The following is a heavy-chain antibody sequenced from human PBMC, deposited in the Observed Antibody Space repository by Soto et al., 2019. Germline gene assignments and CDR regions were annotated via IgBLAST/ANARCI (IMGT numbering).Heavy chain of an antibody. D-gene: IGHD6-13*01. CDR3: ALAGYDSSYCAVMPLSVGHV. J-gene: IGHJ4*02. Sequence: QVQLVVSGGGLVKPGGSLRISCAASGFTFSDYYISWIRQAPGKGLEWVSYISSSGSIIYYADSVKGRFTISRDNAKNSLYLQMKSLSAEHTAVYYCALAGYDSSYCAVMPLSVGHVWGQGTLVTLSS. CDR2: ISSSGSII. V-gene: IGHV3-11*01. CDR1: GFTFSDYY.